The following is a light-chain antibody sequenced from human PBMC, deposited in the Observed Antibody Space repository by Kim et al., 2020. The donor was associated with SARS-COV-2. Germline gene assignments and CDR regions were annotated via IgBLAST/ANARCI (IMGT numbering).Light chain of an antibody. V-gene: IGLV3-21*04. Sequence: APGKTARMTWGRNNVGSKSEQGCPQEPGQAPVLVISYNSDQPSGIPERFSGYNSGNTATLTISRVEAGDEADYYCQVWDSNSDYVFGTGTKVTVL. CDR3: QVWDSNSDYV. J-gene: IGLJ1*01. CDR1: NVGSKS. CDR2: YNS.